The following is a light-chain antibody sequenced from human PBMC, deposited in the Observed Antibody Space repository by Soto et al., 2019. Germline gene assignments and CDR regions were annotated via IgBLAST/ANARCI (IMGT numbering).Light chain of an antibody. CDR1: SSDVGGYNY. CDR2: EVS. J-gene: IGLJ1*01. Sequence: QSVLTQPASVSGSPGQSITISCTGTSSDVGGYNYVSWYQQHPGKAPKLMIYEVSNRPSGVSNRFSGSKSGNTASLTISGLQAEDEADYYCSSYTSSSTPWVFGTGTKVTVI. V-gene: IGLV2-14*01. CDR3: SSYTSSSTPWV.